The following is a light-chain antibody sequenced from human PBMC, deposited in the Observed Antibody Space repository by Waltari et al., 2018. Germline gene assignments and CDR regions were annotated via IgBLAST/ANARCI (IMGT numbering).Light chain of an antibody. V-gene: IGLV3-19*01. J-gene: IGLJ2*01. Sequence: SSELTQDPAVSVALGQTVRITCHGDSLRRYYASWYQQKPGQAPVLVIYGKNNRTSGIPDRFSGSSSGNTASLTITGAQAEDDADYYCNSRDSSGNHVIFGGGTELTVL. CDR1: SLRRYY. CDR2: GKN. CDR3: NSRDSSGNHVI.